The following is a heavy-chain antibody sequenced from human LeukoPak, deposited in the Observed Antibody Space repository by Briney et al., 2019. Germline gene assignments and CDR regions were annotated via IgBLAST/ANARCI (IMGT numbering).Heavy chain of an antibody. V-gene: IGHV3-7*03. D-gene: IGHD3-22*01. J-gene: IGHJ4*02. Sequence: GGSLRLSCAASGFTFSSYSMNWARQAPGKGLEWVANINLDGSEINYLDSLTGRLTISRDNAKDSLYLQMNGLRAEDTAVYFCVRDRGYSTFDYWGQGTLVTVSS. CDR1: GFTFSSYS. CDR2: INLDGSEI. CDR3: VRDRGYSTFDY.